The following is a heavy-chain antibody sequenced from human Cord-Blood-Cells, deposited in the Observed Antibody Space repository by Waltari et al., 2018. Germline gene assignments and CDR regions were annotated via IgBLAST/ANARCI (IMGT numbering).Heavy chain of an antibody. V-gene: IGHV1-24*01. CDR2: FEPEAGET. D-gene: IGHD4-17*01. CDR1: GYTLTELS. CDR3: ATDPPQHPEVYGDYAFDI. Sequence: QVQLVQSGAEVKKPGASVKVSCKVSGYTLTELSMHWVRQAPGKGLEWMGGFEPEAGETIYAQKFQGRVTMTEDTSTDTADMELSSLRSEDTAVYYCATDPPQHPEVYGDYAFDIWGQGTMVTVSS. J-gene: IGHJ3*02.